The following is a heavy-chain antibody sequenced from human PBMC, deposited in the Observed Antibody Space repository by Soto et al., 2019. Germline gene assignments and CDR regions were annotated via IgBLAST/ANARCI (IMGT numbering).Heavy chain of an antibody. Sequence: PSGTLSITCTVSGDSISRTRYSWVWIRQTPGRGLEWIGSIYFDGAAFYNPSLKSRVTLSVDTSRNQFSLNVNSVTAADTAIYYCARRGNNSGYLRSYDYWGQGSLVTVSS. V-gene: IGHV4-39*01. CDR2: IYFDGAA. J-gene: IGHJ4*02. CDR1: GDSISRTRYS. CDR3: ARRGNNSGYLRSYDY. D-gene: IGHD3-22*01.